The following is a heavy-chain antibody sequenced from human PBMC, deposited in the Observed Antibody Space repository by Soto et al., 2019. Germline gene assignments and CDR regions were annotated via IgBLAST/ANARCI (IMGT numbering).Heavy chain of an antibody. Sequence: EVQLLESGGGLVQPGGSLRLSCAASGFTFSSYAMSWVRQAPGKGLEWVSAISGSGGSTYYADSVKGRFTISRDNSKNTLYLQRNGRRAGDTAVFYCAKACRGAARCYYFDYWGQGPLVTVSS. CDR3: AKACRGAARCYYFDY. D-gene: IGHD6-13*01. V-gene: IGHV3-23*01. CDR2: ISGSGGST. CDR1: GFTFSSYA. J-gene: IGHJ4*02.